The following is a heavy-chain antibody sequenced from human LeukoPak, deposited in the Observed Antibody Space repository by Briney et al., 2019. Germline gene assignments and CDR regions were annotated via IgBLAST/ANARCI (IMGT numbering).Heavy chain of an antibody. Sequence: ASVKVSCKASGYTFTSYGISWVRQAPGQALEWMGWISAYNGNTNYAQKLQGRVTMTTDTSTSTAYMELRSLRSEDTAVYYCAADLRDGYKSLDYWGQGTLVTVPS. CDR1: GYTFTSYG. D-gene: IGHD5-24*01. CDR2: ISAYNGNT. V-gene: IGHV1-18*01. CDR3: AADLRDGYKSLDY. J-gene: IGHJ4*02.